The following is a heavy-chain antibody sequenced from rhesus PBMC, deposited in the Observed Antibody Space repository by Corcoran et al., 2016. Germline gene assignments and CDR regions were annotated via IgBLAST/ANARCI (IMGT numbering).Heavy chain of an antibody. D-gene: IGHD1-14*01. J-gene: IGHJ5-2*02. CDR2: IYGSGSSP. V-gene: IGHV4S11*01. CDR3: ARKGERLSLDV. Sequence: QVQLQESGPGLVKPLETLSLTCAVSGGSISSNYWSWIRQPPGKGLEWIGYIYGSGSSPNSNPSLKSRVTRSVDTSKTQFSLKLSSVTAADTAVYYCARKGERLSLDVWGRGVLVTVSS. CDR1: GGSISSNY.